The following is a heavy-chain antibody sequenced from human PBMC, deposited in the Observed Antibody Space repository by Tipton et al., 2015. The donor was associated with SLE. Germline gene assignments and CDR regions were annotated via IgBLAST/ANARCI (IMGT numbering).Heavy chain of an antibody. CDR1: GGSFSSYY. V-gene: IGHV4-39*07. Sequence: TLSLTCAVYGGSFSSYYWGWIRQPPGKGLEWIGSIYYSGSTYYNPSLKSRVTISVDTSKNQFSLKLSSVTAADTAVYYCARRHGSVLYYFDYWGQGTLVTVSS. CDR2: IYYSGST. D-gene: IGHD3-10*01. CDR3: ARRHGSVLYYFDY. J-gene: IGHJ4*02.